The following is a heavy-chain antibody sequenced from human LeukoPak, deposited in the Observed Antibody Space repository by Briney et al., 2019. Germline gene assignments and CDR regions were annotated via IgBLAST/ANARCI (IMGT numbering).Heavy chain of an antibody. Sequence: GGSLRLSCAASGFTFSNYAMHWVRQAPGKGLEYVSAISSNGNGTYYANSVKGRFTISRDNSKNTLYLQMGSLRADDMAVYYCARGRDANSRVGEYWGQGTLVTVAS. V-gene: IGHV3-64*01. D-gene: IGHD5-24*01. J-gene: IGHJ4*02. CDR1: GFTFSNYA. CDR2: ISSNGNGT. CDR3: ARGRDANSRVGEY.